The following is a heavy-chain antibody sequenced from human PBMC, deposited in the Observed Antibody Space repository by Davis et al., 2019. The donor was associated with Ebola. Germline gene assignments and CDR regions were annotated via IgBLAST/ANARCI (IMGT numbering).Heavy chain of an antibody. CDR2: ISTSGNTI. CDR3: ARDPPNGLPVYYMDV. D-gene: IGHD3/OR15-3a*01. J-gene: IGHJ6*03. CDR1: GFTFYDYH. Sequence: GESLKISCVASGFTFYDYHMNWIRQAPGKGLEWVSHISTSGNTIYYADSVKGRFTISRGNAKNSLFLEMSSLRVEDTGVYYCARDPPNGLPVYYMDVWGKGTTVTVSS. V-gene: IGHV3-11*04.